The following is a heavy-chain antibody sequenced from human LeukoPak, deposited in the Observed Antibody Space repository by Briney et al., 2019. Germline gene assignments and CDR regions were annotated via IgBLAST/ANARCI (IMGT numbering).Heavy chain of an antibody. CDR3: ARDNSVGDIAWWFDR. CDR2: INASGCST. D-gene: IGHD3-16*02. CDR1: GYNFTSHY. J-gene: IGHJ5*02. Sequence: GASVKVSCKASGYNFTSHYMHWVRQAPGQGLEWVGLINASGCSTLYAQKFQGRVTMTRDMTTTTDYMELRSLRSEDTAVYYCARDNSVGDIAWWFDRWGQGTLVTVPS. V-gene: IGHV1-46*01.